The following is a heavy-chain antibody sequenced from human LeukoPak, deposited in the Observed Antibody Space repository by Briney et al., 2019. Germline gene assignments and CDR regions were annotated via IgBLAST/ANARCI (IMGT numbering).Heavy chain of an antibody. CDR3: ARPRDGYNYGFHY. J-gene: IGHJ4*02. V-gene: IGHV5-51*01. CDR2: IYPGDSDT. D-gene: IGHD5-24*01. CDR1: GYSFTSYW. Sequence: GESLKISCKGSGYSFTSYWIGWVRQMPGKGLEWMGIIYPGDSDTRYSPSFQGQVTISADKSISTAYLQWSSRKASDPGMYYCARPRDGYNYGFHYWGQGTLVTVSS.